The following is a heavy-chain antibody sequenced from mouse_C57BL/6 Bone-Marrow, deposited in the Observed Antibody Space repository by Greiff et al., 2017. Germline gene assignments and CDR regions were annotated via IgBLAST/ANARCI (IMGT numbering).Heavy chain of an antibody. CDR2: IYPRSGNT. V-gene: IGHV1-81*01. CDR3: SPRYYGSSYDWFAY. D-gene: IGHD1-1*01. CDR1: GYTFTSYG. Sequence: QVQLQQSGAELARPGASVKLSCKASGYTFTSYGISWVKQRTGQGLEWIGEIYPRSGNTYYNEKFKCKATLTADKSTSTSYMELRSLTSEYSAVSFCSPRYYGSSYDWFAYWGQGTLVTVSA. J-gene: IGHJ3*01.